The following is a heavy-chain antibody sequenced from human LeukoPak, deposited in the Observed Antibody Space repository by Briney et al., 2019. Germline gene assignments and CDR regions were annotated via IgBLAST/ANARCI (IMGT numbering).Heavy chain of an antibody. CDR1: GFSIRNGYY. J-gene: IGHJ4*02. CDR3: ARVEYGSSGYYYVFAY. D-gene: IGHD3-22*01. Sequence: PSETLSLTCTASGFSIRNGYYWGWIRQPPGKWLEWIGSIHHRESTHYNPAPKSRDTISVNTSKNQFSLKLSSVTAADTAVYYCARVEYGSSGYYYVFAYWGQGILVTVSS. V-gene: IGHV4-38-2*02. CDR2: IHHREST.